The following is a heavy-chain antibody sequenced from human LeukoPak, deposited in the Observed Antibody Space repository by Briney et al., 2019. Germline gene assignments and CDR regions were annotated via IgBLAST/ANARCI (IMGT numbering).Heavy chain of an antibody. CDR1: GFTFSGST. CDR2: IRSKANTYAT. J-gene: IGHJ3*02. CDR3: TRQGQWLIEGAFDI. V-gene: IGHV3-73*01. Sequence: TGGSLRLSCAASGFTFSGSTMHWVRQASGKGLEWVGRIRSKANTYATTYAASVKGRFTISRNDSKNTTDLQMNSLKTEDTAVYYCTRQGQWLIEGAFDIWGQGTMVTVSS. D-gene: IGHD6-19*01.